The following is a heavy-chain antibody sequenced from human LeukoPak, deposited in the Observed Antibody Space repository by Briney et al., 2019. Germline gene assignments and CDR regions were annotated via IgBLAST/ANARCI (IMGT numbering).Heavy chain of an antibody. CDR2: INHSGST. D-gene: IGHD2-2*01. CDR1: DGSFSGYY. J-gene: IGHJ4*02. V-gene: IGHV4-34*01. Sequence: PSETLSLTCAVYDGSFSGYYWSWIRQPPGKGLEWIGEINHSGSTNYNPSLKSRVTISVDTSKNQFSLKLSSVTAADTAVYYCARGTQGYCSSTSCRGGGLDYWGQGTLVTVSS. CDR3: ARGTQGYCSSTSCRGGGLDY.